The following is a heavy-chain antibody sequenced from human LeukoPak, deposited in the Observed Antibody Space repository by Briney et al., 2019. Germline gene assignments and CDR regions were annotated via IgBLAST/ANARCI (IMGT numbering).Heavy chain of an antibody. J-gene: IGHJ4*02. D-gene: IGHD3-22*01. CDR1: GYTFTSYG. CDR2: ISAYNGNT. Sequence: ASVKVSCKASGYTFTSYGISWVRQAPGQGLEWMGWISAYNGNTNYAQKFQGRVTMTRDTSTSTVYMELSSLRSEDTAVYYCARDPQGSDSSGYYLPHYWGQGTLVTVSS. CDR3: ARDPQGSDSSGYYLPHY. V-gene: IGHV1-18*01.